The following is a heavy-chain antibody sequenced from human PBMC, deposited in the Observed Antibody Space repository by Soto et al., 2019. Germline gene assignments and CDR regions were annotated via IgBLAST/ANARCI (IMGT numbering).Heavy chain of an antibody. D-gene: IGHD3-16*01. CDR3: ARGTGHYDVSWGYFHY. CDR2: IWFDGNHE. V-gene: IGHV3-33*01. J-gene: IGHJ4*02. Sequence: GGSLRLSCAASGFSFSSFGMHWVRQAPGKGLEWVSSIWFDGNHEYYTDSVKGRFSVSRDNSKNTLYLQMNSLRADDTAVYYCARGTGHYDVSWGYFHYWGPGTPVTVSS. CDR1: GFSFSSFG.